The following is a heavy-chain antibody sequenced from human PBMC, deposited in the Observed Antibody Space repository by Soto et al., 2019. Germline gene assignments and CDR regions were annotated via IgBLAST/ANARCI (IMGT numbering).Heavy chain of an antibody. CDR2: IWYDGSNK. J-gene: IGHJ5*02. CDR1: GFTFSSYG. Sequence: QSGGSLRLSCAASGFTFSSYGMHWVRQAPGKGLEWVAVIWYDGSNKYYADSVKGRFTISRDNSKNTLYLQMNSLRAEDTAVYCCAKSSGDNSSGYYYSWFDPWGQGTLVTVSS. V-gene: IGHV3-30*02. CDR3: AKSSGDNSSGYYYSWFDP. D-gene: IGHD3-22*01.